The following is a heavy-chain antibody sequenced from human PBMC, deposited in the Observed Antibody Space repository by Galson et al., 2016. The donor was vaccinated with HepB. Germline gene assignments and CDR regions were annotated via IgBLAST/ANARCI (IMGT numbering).Heavy chain of an antibody. CDR3: ARRRRYGSGNSGGGWFDS. CDR2: IWFDESST. J-gene: IGHJ5*01. CDR1: GFTFSDFG. V-gene: IGHV3-33*01. Sequence: SLRLSCAASGFTFSDFGMHWVRQAPGKGLEWVSLIWFDESSTYYADSVKGRFTISRDNSKNTLFLQMNSLRPEDTAVYYCARRRRYGSGNSGGGWFDSWGQGTLVTVSS. D-gene: IGHD3-10*01.